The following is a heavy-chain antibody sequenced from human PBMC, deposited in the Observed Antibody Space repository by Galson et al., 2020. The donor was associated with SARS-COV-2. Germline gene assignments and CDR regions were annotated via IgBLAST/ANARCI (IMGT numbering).Heavy chain of an antibody. J-gene: IGHJ4*02. CDR3: AHRHSGQQLVSYDY. CDR1: GFSLSTSGVG. CDR2: IYWNDDK. V-gene: IGHV2-5*01. Sequence: SGPTLVKPTQTLTLTCTFSGFSLSTSGVGVGWIRQPPGKALEWLALIYWNDDKRYSPSLKSRLTITKDTSKNQVVLTMTNMDPVDTATYYYAHRHSGQQLVSYDYWGQGTLVTVSS. D-gene: IGHD6-13*01.